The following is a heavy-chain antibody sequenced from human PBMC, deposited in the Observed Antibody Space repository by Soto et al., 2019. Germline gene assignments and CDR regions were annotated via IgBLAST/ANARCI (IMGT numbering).Heavy chain of an antibody. D-gene: IGHD2-2*02. CDR2: IWYDGSNK. CDR3: ARDPYTHCTSTSCYTAYYYFYGMDV. V-gene: IGHV3-33*01. CDR1: GFTFSNYG. Sequence: GGSLRLSCAASGFTFSNYGMHWVRQAPGKGLEWVAVIWYDGSNKYYADSVKGRFTISRDNSKNTLYLHMSSLRAEDSALYYCARDPYTHCTSTSCYTAYYYFYGMDVWGQGTTVTVSS. J-gene: IGHJ6*02.